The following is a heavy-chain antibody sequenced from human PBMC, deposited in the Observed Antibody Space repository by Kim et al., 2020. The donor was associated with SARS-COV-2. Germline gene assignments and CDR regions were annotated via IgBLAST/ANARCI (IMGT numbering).Heavy chain of an antibody. D-gene: IGHD3-16*02. CDR2: ISYDGSNK. CDR3: ARGYYSGYDYVWGSYRIPYYFDY. Sequence: GGSLRLSCAASGFTFSSYGMHWVRQAPGKGLEWVAVISYDGSNKYYADSVKGRFTISRDNSKNTLYLQMNSLRAEDTAVYYCARGYYSGYDYVWGSYRIPYYFDYWGHGTLVTVSS. J-gene: IGHJ4*01. V-gene: IGHV3-33*05. CDR1: GFTFSSYG.